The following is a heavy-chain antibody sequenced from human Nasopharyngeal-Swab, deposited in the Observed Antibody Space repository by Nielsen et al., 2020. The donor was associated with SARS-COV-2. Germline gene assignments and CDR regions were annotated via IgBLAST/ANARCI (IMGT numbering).Heavy chain of an antibody. CDR1: GGSISSGGYY. CDR3: AREDRWVTGSII. D-gene: IGHD2-21*02. CDR2: IYYSGST. J-gene: IGHJ4*02. Sequence: LRLSCTVSGGSISSGGYYWSWIRQHPGKGLEWIGYIYYSGSTYYNPSLKSRVTISVDTSKNQFSLKLSSVTAADTAVYYCAREDRWVTGSIIWGQGTLVTVSS. V-gene: IGHV4-31*03.